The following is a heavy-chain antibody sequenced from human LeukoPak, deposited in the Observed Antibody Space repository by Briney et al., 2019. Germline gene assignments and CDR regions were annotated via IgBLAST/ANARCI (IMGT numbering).Heavy chain of an antibody. J-gene: IGHJ4*02. CDR3: AKAAHPDTYYYGSGSPHFDY. V-gene: IGHV3-23*01. CDR2: ISGSGGST. Sequence: GGSLRLSCVASGFSFTSYAMSWVRQAPGKGLEWVSAISGSGGSTYYADSVKGRFTISRDNSKNTLYLQMNSLRAEDTAVYYCAKAAHPDTYYYGSGSPHFDYWGQGTLVTVSS. CDR1: GFSFTSYA. D-gene: IGHD3-10*01.